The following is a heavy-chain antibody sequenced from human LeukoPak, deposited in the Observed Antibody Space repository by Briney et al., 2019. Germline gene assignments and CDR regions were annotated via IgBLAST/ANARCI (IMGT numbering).Heavy chain of an antibody. V-gene: IGHV3-74*01. Sequence: SGGSLRLSCAASGFTFSSYWMHWVRQAPGKGLVWVSRINSDGSSTSYADSVKGRFTISRDNAKNTLYLQMNSLRAEDTAVYYCARALTLYDPEVDTDAFDIWGQGTMVTVSS. CDR2: INSDGSST. CDR3: ARALTLYDPEVDTDAFDI. CDR1: GFTFSSYW. J-gene: IGHJ3*02. D-gene: IGHD3-22*01.